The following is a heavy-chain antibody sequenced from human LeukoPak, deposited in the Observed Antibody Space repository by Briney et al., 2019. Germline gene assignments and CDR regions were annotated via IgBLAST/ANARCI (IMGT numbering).Heavy chain of an antibody. D-gene: IGHD3-10*01. CDR2: IYYSGST. CDR3: ARHVPYHYGSGSYSSDP. CDR1: GGSMSSYY. J-gene: IGHJ5*02. V-gene: IGHV4-59*08. Sequence: SETLSLTCTVSGGSMSSYYWSWIRQPPGKGLEGSGYIYYSGSTNYNPSLKSRVTISVDASKNQFSVKLSSVSAGDGAVFYCARHVPYHYGSGSYSSDPWGQGTLVTVSS.